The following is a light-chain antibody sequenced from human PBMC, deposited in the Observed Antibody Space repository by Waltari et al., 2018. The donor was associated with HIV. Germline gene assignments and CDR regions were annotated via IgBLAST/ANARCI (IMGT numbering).Light chain of an antibody. CDR1: GLAKQY. Sequence: SYDLTQPSSVSVSPGQTARVTCSGSGLAKQYARWFQQKPGQAPVLVIYRDSERPSGIPERFSGSSSGTTVTLSISGAQVEDEGDYFCYFAADNKAIFGGGTKLTVL. V-gene: IGLV3-27*01. CDR3: YFAADNKAI. J-gene: IGLJ2*01. CDR2: RDS.